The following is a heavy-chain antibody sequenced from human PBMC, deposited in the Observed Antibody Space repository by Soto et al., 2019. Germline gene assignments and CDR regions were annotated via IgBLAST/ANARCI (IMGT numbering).Heavy chain of an antibody. CDR1: GFSLDSYA. J-gene: IGHJ1*01. CDR3: ARDYGALPCDRIQR. V-gene: IGHV3-30*03. CDR2: VSYDGKNI. Sequence: QIQLVESGGGVVQPGRSLTLSCAASGFSLDSYAMHWVRQAPGKGHEWLAVVSYDGKNIYYADSVKGRFTISKDDSKNTLYLRMSSLTPEDTATYYCARDYGALPCDRIQRWGRGTLVTVSS. D-gene: IGHD3-10*01.